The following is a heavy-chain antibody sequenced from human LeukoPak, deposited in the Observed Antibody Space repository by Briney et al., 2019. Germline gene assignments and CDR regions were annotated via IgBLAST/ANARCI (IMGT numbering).Heavy chain of an antibody. CDR3: ARVLGSRHYYESTRYLDY. J-gene: IGHJ4*02. CDR2: ITTNNGNT. D-gene: IGHD3-22*01. V-gene: IGHV1-18*01. CDR1: GYTCTIYD. Sequence: ASEKVSCKASGYTCTIYDITWVRQATGQWLEWMGWITTNNGNTNYAQKFQGRVTMTTDTSTSTAYMELRSLRSDDTAVYYCARVLGSRHYYESTRYLDYWGQGTLVTVSS.